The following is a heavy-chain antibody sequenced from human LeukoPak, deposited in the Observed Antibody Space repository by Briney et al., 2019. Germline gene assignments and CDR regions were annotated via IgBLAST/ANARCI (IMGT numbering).Heavy chain of an antibody. CDR3: ARGGSGNSFSY. Sequence: ASVKVSCAASGYTLTGYYMGWVRQAPGQGLEWMGWINTNSGGTNNAQKFQGRVTMTRDTSISTAFTELSRLGSDDAAVYYCARGGSGNSFSYWGQGTLVTVSS. J-gene: IGHJ4*02. CDR2: INTNSGGT. V-gene: IGHV1-2*02. D-gene: IGHD4-23*01. CDR1: GYTLTGYY.